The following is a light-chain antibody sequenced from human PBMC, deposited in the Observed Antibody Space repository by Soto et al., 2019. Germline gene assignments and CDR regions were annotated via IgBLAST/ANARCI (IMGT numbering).Light chain of an antibody. CDR3: CSYGGSRAV. V-gene: IGLV2-23*02. CDR1: SSDVGSHNL. CDR2: EVS. J-gene: IGLJ7*01. Sequence: QSALTQPASVSGSPGQSITISCTGTSSDVGSHNLVSWYQQHPGQAPELMIYEVSKRPLGVSTRFSASKSGNTASLTISGLQAEDEADYYCCSYGGSRAVFGGGTQQTVL.